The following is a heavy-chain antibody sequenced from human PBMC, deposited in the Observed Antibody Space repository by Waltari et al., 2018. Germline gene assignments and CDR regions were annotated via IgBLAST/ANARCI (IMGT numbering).Heavy chain of an antibody. CDR3: ARQRPAALVAWFDS. CDR1: GYSISRSDYY. D-gene: IGHD2-2*01. J-gene: IGHJ5*01. V-gene: IGHV4-39*07. CDR2: VDDSGNS. Sequence: QLQLQESGPGLVKPSETLSLSCTVSGYSISRSDYYWGWSRQPPGKGLEWIGSVDDSGNSYYNPSLKSRVDISTDTSKNQLSLRWTSVTAADSAVYHCARQRPAALVAWFDSWGQGTPVIVSS.